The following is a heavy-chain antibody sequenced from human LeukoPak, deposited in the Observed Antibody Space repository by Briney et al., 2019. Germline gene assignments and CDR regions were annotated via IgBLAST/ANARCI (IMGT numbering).Heavy chain of an antibody. Sequence: PGGSLRLSCAASGFTFSSYSMNWVRQAPGKGLEWVSSISSSSSYIYYADSVKGRFTISRDNAKNSLYLQMNSLRAEDTAVYYCAREPLSGSPQIDYWGQGTLVTVSS. D-gene: IGHD1-26*01. V-gene: IGHV3-21*01. J-gene: IGHJ4*02. CDR2: ISSSSSYI. CDR1: GFTFSSYS. CDR3: AREPLSGSPQIDY.